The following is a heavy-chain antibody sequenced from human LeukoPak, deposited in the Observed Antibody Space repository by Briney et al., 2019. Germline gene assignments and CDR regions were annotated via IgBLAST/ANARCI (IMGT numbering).Heavy chain of an antibody. CDR1: GGSISSGSYY. D-gene: IGHD3-10*01. CDR3: ARDPMVRGVIIKYYYYYMDV. V-gene: IGHV4-61*02. Sequence: SETLSLTCTVSGGSISSGSYYWSWIRQPAGKGLEWIGRIYTSGSTNYNPSLKSRVTMSVDTSKNQFSLKLSSVTAADTAVYYCARDPMVRGVIIKYYYYYMDVWGKGTTVTVSS. CDR2: IYTSGST. J-gene: IGHJ6*03.